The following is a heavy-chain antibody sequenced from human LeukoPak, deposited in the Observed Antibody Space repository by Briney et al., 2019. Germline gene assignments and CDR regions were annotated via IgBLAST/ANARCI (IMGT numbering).Heavy chain of an antibody. D-gene: IGHD3-16*02. CDR2: MNPASGNT. V-gene: IGHV1-8*01. J-gene: IGHJ3*02. Sequence: GASVKVSCKASGYTFTSYDINWVRQATGQGLEWMEYMNPASGNTGYAQKFQGRVTMTTDTSISTAYMELSSLRSEDTAVYYCARVPREIASIWGQGTMVTVSS. CDR1: GYTFTSYD. CDR3: ARVPREIASI.